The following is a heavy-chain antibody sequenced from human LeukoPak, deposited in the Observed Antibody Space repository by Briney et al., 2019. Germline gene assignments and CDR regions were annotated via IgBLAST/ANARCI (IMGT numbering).Heavy chain of an antibody. J-gene: IGHJ4*02. CDR1: GYTFTGYY. CDR3: ARDSRKPTNYDNSGYYY. CDR2: IAPNSGGT. Sequence: VASVKVSCKASGYTFTGYYIHWVRQAPGQELEWMGWIAPNSGGTNYAQNFQGRVTMTRDTSINTAYMELSRLRSDDTAVYYCARDSRKPTNYDNSGYYYWGQGSLVTVSS. V-gene: IGHV1-2*02. D-gene: IGHD3-22*01.